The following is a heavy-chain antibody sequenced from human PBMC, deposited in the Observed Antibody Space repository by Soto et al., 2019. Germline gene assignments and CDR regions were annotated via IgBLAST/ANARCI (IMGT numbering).Heavy chain of an antibody. Sequence: SETLTLTCAVSGGSISSGGNSWSWIRQPPGKGLEWIGYIYHSGSTYYNPSLKSRVTISVDRSKNQFSLKLSSVTAADTAVYYCARGSGVYYYDSSGYWYFDYWGQGTLVTVSS. CDR3: ARGSGVYYYDSSGYWYFDY. CDR1: GGSISSGGNS. J-gene: IGHJ4*02. D-gene: IGHD3-22*01. CDR2: IYHSGST. V-gene: IGHV4-30-2*01.